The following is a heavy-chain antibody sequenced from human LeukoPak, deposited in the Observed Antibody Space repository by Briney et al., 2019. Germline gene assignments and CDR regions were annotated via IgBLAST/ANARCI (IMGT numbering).Heavy chain of an antibody. CDR1: GGSFSGYY. J-gene: IGHJ3*02. Sequence: SETLSLTCAVYGGSFSGYYWSWIRQPPGKGLEWIGEINHSGSTNYNPSLKSRVTISVDTSKNQFSLKLSSVTAADTAVYYCARDFRVFGERNAFDIWGQGTMVTVSS. D-gene: IGHD3-3*01. CDR3: ARDFRVFGERNAFDI. CDR2: INHSGST. V-gene: IGHV4-34*01.